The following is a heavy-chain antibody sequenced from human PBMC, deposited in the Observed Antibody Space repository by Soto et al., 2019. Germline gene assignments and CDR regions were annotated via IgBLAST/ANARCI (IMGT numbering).Heavy chain of an antibody. CDR2: ISGSGEST. V-gene: IGHV3-23*01. CDR3: AKDFGDIGVVVVAPYGMDV. J-gene: IGHJ6*02. Sequence: GGSLRLSCAASAFTFTNYAMNWVRQAPGKGLEWGSVISGSGESTYYADSAQGRFTIPRDNSKNTLYLQMNSLRDEDTAVYFCAKDFGDIGVVVVAPYGMDVWGLGTTVTVSS. D-gene: IGHD2-15*01. CDR1: AFTFTNYA.